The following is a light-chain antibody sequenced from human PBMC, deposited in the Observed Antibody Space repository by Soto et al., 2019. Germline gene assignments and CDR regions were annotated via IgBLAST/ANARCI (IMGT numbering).Light chain of an antibody. J-gene: IGLJ1*01. CDR1: SSDVGGYNY. CDR2: EVS. CDR3: SSYAGSNNYV. Sequence: QSVLTQPPSASGSPEQSVTISCTGTSSDVGGYNYVSWYQQHPGKAPKLMIYEVSKRPSGVPDRFSGSKSGNTASLTVSGLQAKDEADYYCSSYAGSNNYVFGTGTKLTVL. V-gene: IGLV2-8*01.